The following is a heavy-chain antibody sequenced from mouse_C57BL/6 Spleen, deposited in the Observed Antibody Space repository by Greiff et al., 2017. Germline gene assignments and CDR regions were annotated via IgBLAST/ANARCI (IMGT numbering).Heavy chain of an antibody. CDR2: VYPYNGGT. J-gene: IGHJ1*03. CDR1: GFTFTDYY. CDR3: ARGGDCGYIDV. Sequence: VQLKQSGPVLVKPGPSVKISCKASGFTFTDYYMPWVKQSHGKSLEWIGLVYPYNGGTSYNQKFKGTDTFTVDTSSSTAYMELNRLPSEDSAVYYCARGGDCGYIDVWGTGTTVTVSS. V-gene: IGHV1-36*01.